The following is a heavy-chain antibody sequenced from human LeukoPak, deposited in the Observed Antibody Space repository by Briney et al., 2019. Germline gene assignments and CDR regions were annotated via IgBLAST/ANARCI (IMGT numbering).Heavy chain of an antibody. CDR1: GFTFSSYG. CDR3: AKPYYYDSSGYYRYYFDY. V-gene: IGHV3-30*18. CDR2: ISYDGSNK. Sequence: GGSLRLSCAASGFTFSSYGMHWVRQAPGKGLEWVAVISYDGSNKYYADSVKGRFTISRDNSKNTLYLQMNSLRAEDTAVCYCAKPYYYDSSGYYRYYFDYWGQGTLVTVSS. J-gene: IGHJ4*02. D-gene: IGHD3-22*01.